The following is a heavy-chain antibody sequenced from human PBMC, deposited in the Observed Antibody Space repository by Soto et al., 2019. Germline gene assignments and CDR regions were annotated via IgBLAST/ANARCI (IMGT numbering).Heavy chain of an antibody. CDR2: IYYTGTT. Sequence: QVQLQESGPGLVKPSETLSLTCTVSGGSMSSYYWSWFRQPPGKGLEWIGYIYYTGTTNYSPSLKSRAXXXVXXSRNQCSLNLSSVTAADTAVYYCARLGDYYQAFDYWGQGTLVTVSS. CDR3: ARLGDYYQAFDY. D-gene: IGHD3-22*01. CDR1: GGSMSSYY. J-gene: IGHJ4*02. V-gene: IGHV4-59*08.